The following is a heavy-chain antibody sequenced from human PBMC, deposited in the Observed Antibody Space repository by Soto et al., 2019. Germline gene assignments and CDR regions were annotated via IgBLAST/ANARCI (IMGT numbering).Heavy chain of an antibody. CDR2: IIPILNIA. CDR1: GGTFSTYT. J-gene: IGHJ4*02. V-gene: IGHV1-69*02. CDR3: AGVEGIAVAGIYSFDY. D-gene: IGHD6-19*01. Sequence: QVQLVQSGAEVKKPGSSVKVSCEASGGTFSTYTFTWVRQAPGQGLEWVGRIIPILNIANYAQKFQGRVTITADRSTSTXXXEXXSXRXXXTAXYYCAGVEGIAVAGIYSFDYWGQGTLVTVSS.